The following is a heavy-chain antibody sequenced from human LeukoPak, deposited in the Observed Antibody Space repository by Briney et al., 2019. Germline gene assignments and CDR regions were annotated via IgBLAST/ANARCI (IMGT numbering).Heavy chain of an antibody. CDR2: IYYSGST. J-gene: IGHJ4*02. D-gene: IGHD3-22*01. CDR1: GGSISSSSYY. Sequence: SETLSPTCTVSGGSISSSSYYWGWIRQPPGKGLEWIGSIYYSGSTYYNPSPKSRVTISVDTSKNQFSLKLSSVTAADTAVYYCARLTYYYDRSGYYYYWGQGTLVTVSS. CDR3: ARLTYYYDRSGYYYY. V-gene: IGHV4-39*01.